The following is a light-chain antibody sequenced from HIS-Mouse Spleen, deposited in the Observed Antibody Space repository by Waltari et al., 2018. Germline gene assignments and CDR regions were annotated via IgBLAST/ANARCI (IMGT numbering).Light chain of an antibody. V-gene: IGKV4-1*01. Sequence: DIVMTQSPDSLAVSLGERATINCKSSQSVLYNSNNKNYLAWYQQKPGQPPKLRIYLASTRESRVPDRFSGSGSGTDFTLTISSLQAEDVAVYYCQQYYSTPLTFGGGTKVEIK. CDR1: QSVLYNSNNKNY. CDR2: LAS. CDR3: QQYYSTPLT. J-gene: IGKJ4*01.